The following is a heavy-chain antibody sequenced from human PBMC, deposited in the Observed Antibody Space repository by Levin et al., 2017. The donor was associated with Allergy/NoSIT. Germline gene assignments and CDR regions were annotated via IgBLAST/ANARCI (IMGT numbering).Heavy chain of an antibody. CDR2: ISDSGGST. CDR3: AKRAAGGPYYFDY. CDR1: GFTFSSYA. D-gene: IGHD6-13*01. Sequence: GGSLRLSCAASGFTFSSYAMSWVRQAPGKGLEWVSAISDSGGSTYSADSVKGRLTISRDNSKNTLYLQMNSLRAEDTAVYYCAKRAAGGPYYFDYWGQGTLVTVSS. V-gene: IGHV3-23*01. J-gene: IGHJ4*02.